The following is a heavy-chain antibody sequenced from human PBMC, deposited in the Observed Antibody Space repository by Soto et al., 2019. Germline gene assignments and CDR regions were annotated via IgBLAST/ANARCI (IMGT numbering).Heavy chain of an antibody. CDR3: ASYSIYGMDV. CDR1: GGSISIGYYC. D-gene: IGHD2-21*01. J-gene: IGHJ6*01. CDR2: IYYSGNT. Sequence: PSEALSVVCSVSGGSISIGYYCWSWIRQPPGKGLEWIGNIYYSGNTYYNPSLKSRLIISIDTSKKQFSLKVGSFTAADTAVYYCASYSIYGMDVWGQGTTVTGSP. V-gene: IGHV4-30-4*01.